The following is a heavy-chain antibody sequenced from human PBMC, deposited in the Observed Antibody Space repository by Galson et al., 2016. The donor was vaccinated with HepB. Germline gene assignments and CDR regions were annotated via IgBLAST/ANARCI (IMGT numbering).Heavy chain of an antibody. CDR2: ITPDGTP. J-gene: IGHJ5*02. V-gene: IGHV3-74*01. CDR1: GFIISDYS. CDR3: SPLPWKSGSEDP. Sequence: SLRLSCAASGFIISDYSMHWVRQAPGKGLVWVSRITPDGTPKYADSVRGRFTTSRDSAKNTVYLQMNSLRAEDTAVYYCSPLPWKSGSEDPWGQGTVVTVSS. D-gene: IGHD1-1*01.